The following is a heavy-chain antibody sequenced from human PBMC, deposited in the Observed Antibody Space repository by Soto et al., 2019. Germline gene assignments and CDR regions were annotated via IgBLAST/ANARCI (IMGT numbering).Heavy chain of an antibody. D-gene: IGHD6-19*01. CDR3: ARDRQSSGWLDAFDI. CDR1: GFTVSSNY. V-gene: IGHV3-53*04. CDR2: IFTGGST. Sequence: EVQLVESGGGLVQPGGSLRLSCAASGFTVSSNYMSWVRQAPGKGLEWVSVIFTGGSTYYADSVKGRFTISRHSSMNTVYLQMDSLRADDTAVYYWARDRQSSGWLDAFDIWGQGTMVTVSS. J-gene: IGHJ3*02.